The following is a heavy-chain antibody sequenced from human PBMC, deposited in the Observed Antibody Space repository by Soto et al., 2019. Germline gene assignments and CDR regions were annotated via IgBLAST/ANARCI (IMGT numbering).Heavy chain of an antibody. CDR3: TKGLGGSGNKRTYNWFDP. CDR2: ISGGGDYT. Sequence: EVQLLESGGGLVQSGGSLRLSCASSGFPFSSYAMSWVRQAPGKGLEWVSAISGGGDYTYYADSVKGRFTISRDNSKNTLYLQLNSRRAEDTAVYYCTKGLGGSGNKRTYNWFDPWGQGTLVTVSS. J-gene: IGHJ5*02. CDR1: GFPFSSYA. V-gene: IGHV3-23*01. D-gene: IGHD3-10*01.